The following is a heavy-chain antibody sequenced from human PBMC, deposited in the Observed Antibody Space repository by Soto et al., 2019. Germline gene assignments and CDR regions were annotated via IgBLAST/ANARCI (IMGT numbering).Heavy chain of an antibody. CDR1: GFTFSDHY. CDR2: TRNKAKSYTT. CDR3: VSVSGSYYYDY. D-gene: IGHD3-10*01. V-gene: IGHV3-72*01. Sequence: GGSLRLSCAASGFTFSDHYMDWVRQAPGKGLEWVGRTRNKAKSYTTEYAASVKGRFTISRDDSKNSLYLQMNSLKTEDTALYYCVSVSGSYYYDYWGQGTLVTVSS. J-gene: IGHJ4*02.